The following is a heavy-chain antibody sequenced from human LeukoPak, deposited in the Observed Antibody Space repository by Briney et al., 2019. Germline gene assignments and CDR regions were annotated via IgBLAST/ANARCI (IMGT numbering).Heavy chain of an antibody. CDR3: VKDQREAYGSGWSRDFDY. D-gene: IGHD6-19*01. Sequence: GGSLRLSCAASGFSFSSHWMTWVRQAPGKGLEWVANINQDGSQTNYLDSVKGRFTISRDNAKNSLYLQMNSLRAEDTAVYYCVKDQREAYGSGWSRDFDYWGQGTLVTVSS. CDR1: GFSFSSHW. CDR2: INQDGSQT. J-gene: IGHJ4*02. V-gene: IGHV3-7*01.